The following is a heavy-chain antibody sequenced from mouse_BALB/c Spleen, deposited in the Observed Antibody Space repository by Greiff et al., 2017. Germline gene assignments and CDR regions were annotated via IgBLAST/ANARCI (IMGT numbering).Heavy chain of an antibody. CDR3: ARGGYDGYAMDY. CDR2: IWAGGST. D-gene: IGHD2-3*01. V-gene: IGHV2-9*02. J-gene: IGHJ4*01. CDR1: GFSLTSYG. Sequence: QVQLQQSGPGLVAPSQSLSITCTASGFSLTSYGVHWVRQPPGKGLEWLGVIWAGGSTNYNSALMSRLSISKDNSNSQVFLKMNSLQTDDTAMYYCARGGYDGYAMDYWGQGTSVTVSS.